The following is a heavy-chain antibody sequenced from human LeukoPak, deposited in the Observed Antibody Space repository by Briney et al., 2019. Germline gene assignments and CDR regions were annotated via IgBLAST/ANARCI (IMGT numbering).Heavy chain of an antibody. J-gene: IGHJ5*02. CDR2: INHSGNT. Sequence: SETLSLTCAVYGGSFSGYYWSWIRQPPGKGLEWIGGINHSGNTNYKPSLKSRATISVDTSKIQFSLKLSSVTAADTAVYYCARALGSYSGYDYYWFDPWGQGTLVTVS. V-gene: IGHV4-34*01. CDR1: GGSFSGYY. CDR3: ARALGSYSGYDYYWFDP. D-gene: IGHD5-12*01.